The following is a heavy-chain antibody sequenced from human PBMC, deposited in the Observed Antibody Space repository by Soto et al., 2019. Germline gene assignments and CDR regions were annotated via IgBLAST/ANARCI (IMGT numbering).Heavy chain of an antibody. Sequence: QVQLVHSGAEVKKPGSSVKVSCKASGGTFSSYAISWVRQAPGQGPEWMGGIIPIFGTANYAQKFQGRVTITADESTSTAYMELSSLRSEDTAVYYCARDRGYIVVVPAARGGFYYYGMDVWGQGTTVTVSS. V-gene: IGHV1-69*01. CDR1: GGTFSSYA. CDR2: IIPIFGTA. J-gene: IGHJ6*02. D-gene: IGHD2-2*01. CDR3: ARDRGYIVVVPAARGGFYYYGMDV.